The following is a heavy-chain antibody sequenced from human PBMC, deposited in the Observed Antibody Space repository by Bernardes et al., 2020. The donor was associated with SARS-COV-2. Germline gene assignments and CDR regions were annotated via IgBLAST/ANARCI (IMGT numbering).Heavy chain of an antibody. Sequence: GGSLRLSCAASRFTFSIYAMTWVRQAPGKGLEWVSTISGGGADTYYADSVKGRFTISRDNSKNTLYLQMNSLRGDDTAVYYCAKSFNSGIGSNYVSLDVWGQGTTVTVSS. CDR1: RFTFSIYA. CDR3: AKSFNSGIGSNYVSLDV. V-gene: IGHV3-23*01. CDR2: ISGGGADT. J-gene: IGHJ6*02. D-gene: IGHD1-26*01.